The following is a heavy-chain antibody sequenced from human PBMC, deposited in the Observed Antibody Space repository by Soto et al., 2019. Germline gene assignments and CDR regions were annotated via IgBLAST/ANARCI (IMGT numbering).Heavy chain of an antibody. V-gene: IGHV3-30-3*01. CDR1: GLTFSNYA. J-gene: IGHJ4*02. Sequence: QVHLVESGGGVVQPGRSLRLSCAASGLTFSNYAMHWVRQAPGKRLEWVAFISYDGTNRCYPDSVKVRFTISRDNSKNTLDQQLNILKTEDTAVYYCARESSSTVTTWGGGSAKDYWGQGTLVTVSS. D-gene: IGHD4-17*01. CDR2: ISYDGTNR. CDR3: ARESSSTVTTWGGGSAKDY.